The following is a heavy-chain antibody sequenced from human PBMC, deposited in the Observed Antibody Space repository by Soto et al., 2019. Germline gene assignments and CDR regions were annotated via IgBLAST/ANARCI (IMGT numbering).Heavy chain of an antibody. V-gene: IGHV3-53*01. J-gene: IGHJ4*02. CDR3: AAHPGGGGY. CDR2: IYSGGYT. D-gene: IGHD3-10*01. Sequence: EVQLVESGGGLIQPGGSLRLSCAVSGFTVSNNYMSWVRQAPGKGLEGVSVIYSGGYTAYGDSVKGRFTISRDNSKNPLNIQMDSPGAADPGGYYRAAHPGGGGYWGQGTLVTVSS. CDR1: GFTVSNNY.